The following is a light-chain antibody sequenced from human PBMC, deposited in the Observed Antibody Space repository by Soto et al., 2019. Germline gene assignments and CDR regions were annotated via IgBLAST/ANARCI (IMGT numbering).Light chain of an antibody. J-gene: IGKJ1*01. CDR2: GAS. Sequence: IVMTQSPATLSVTTGERATLSCRASQSVSSNLAWYQQKPGQAPRLLIYGASTRATGNPARFSGSGSGTEFTLTISSLQSEDFAVYYCQQYNNWPPGTFGQGGMVDVK. V-gene: IGKV3-15*01. CDR1: QSVSSN. CDR3: QQYNNWPPGT.